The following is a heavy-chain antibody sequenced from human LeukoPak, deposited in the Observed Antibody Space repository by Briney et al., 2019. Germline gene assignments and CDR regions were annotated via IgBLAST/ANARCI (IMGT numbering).Heavy chain of an antibody. CDR1: GFTFSSYW. CDR3: ARARALYSSGWYGLFDY. Sequence: GGSLRRSCAASGFTFSSYWMSWVRQTPGQGLEWVANIKQDGSEKYYVDSVKGRFTISRDNAKNSLYLQMNSLRAEDAAVYYCARARALYSSGWYGLFDYWGQGTLVTVSS. J-gene: IGHJ4*02. D-gene: IGHD6-19*01. CDR2: IKQDGSEK. V-gene: IGHV3-7*01.